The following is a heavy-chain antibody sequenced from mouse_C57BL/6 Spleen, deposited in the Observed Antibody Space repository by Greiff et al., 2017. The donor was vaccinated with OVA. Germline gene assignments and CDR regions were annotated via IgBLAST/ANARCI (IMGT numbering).Heavy chain of an antibody. D-gene: IGHD2-4*01. CDR2: ISSGSSTI. V-gene: IGHV5-17*01. CDR3: ARKTRDYDGGYYAMDY. CDR1: GFTFSDYG. J-gene: IGHJ4*01. Sequence: EVKVVESGGGLVKPGGSLKLSCAASGFTFSDYGMHWVRQAPEKGLEWVAYISSGSSTIYYADTVKGRFTISRDNAKNTLFLQMTSLRSEDTAMYYCARKTRDYDGGYYAMDYWGQGTSVTVSS.